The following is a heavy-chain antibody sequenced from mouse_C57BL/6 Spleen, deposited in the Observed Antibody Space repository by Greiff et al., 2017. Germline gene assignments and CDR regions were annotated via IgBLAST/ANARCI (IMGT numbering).Heavy chain of an antibody. CDR2: ISDGGSYT. Sequence: EVKVEESGGGLVKPGGSLKLSCAASGFTFSSYAMSWVRQTPEKRLEWVATISDGGSYTYYPDNVKGRFTISRDNAKNNLYLQMRHLKSEDTAMYYCARGPEDWYFDVWGTGTTVTVSS. CDR3: ARGPEDWYFDV. CDR1: GFTFSSYA. J-gene: IGHJ1*03. V-gene: IGHV5-4*03.